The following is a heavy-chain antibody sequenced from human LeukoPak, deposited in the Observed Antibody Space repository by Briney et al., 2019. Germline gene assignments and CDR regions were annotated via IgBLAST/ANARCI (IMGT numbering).Heavy chain of an antibody. CDR3: ARSVTRVEFRY. Sequence: PSETLSLTCAVYGGSFSDYYWTWIRQPPGKGLEWIGEISHGGSTNYKASLKSRVTISVDTSKNQFSLKLSSVTAADTAAYYCARSVTRVEFRYWGQGTLVTVSS. CDR2: ISHGGST. D-gene: IGHD2-15*01. CDR1: GGSFSDYY. V-gene: IGHV4-34*01. J-gene: IGHJ4*02.